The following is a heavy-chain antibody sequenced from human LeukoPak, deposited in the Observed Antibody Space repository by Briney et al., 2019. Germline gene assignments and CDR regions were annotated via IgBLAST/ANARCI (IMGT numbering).Heavy chain of an antibody. D-gene: IGHD3-22*01. CDR2: INPGSGST. CDR3: VRDLGYYDSSGYPTHFDY. Sequence: ASVKVSCKASGYTFTSYFIHWVRQAPGQGLEWMGIINPGSGSTSYTQKFRDRVTMTRDKYTSTVNMELISLRSEDTAVYYCVRDLGYYDSSGYPTHFDYWGQGTLVTVSS. CDR1: GYTFTSYF. J-gene: IGHJ4*02. V-gene: IGHV1-46*01.